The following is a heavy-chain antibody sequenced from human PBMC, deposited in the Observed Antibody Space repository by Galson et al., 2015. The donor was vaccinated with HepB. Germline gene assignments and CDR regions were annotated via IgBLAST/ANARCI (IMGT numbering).Heavy chain of an antibody. CDR2: ISYDGSNK. D-gene: IGHD5-18*01. J-gene: IGHJ4*02. V-gene: IGHV3-30*04. CDR3: ARDLGPNTFSYGH. CDR1: GFTFSSYA. Sequence: SLRLSCAASGFTFSSYAMHWVRQAPGKGLEWVAVISYDGSNKYYADSVKGRFTISRDNSKNTLYLQMNSLRAEDTAVYYCARDLGPNTFSYGHWGQGTLVTVSS.